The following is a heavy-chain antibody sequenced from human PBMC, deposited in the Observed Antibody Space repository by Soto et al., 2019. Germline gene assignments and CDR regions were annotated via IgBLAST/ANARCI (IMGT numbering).Heavy chain of an antibody. CDR1: DGSIRGYY. D-gene: IGHD2-21*02. Sequence: QVQLQESGPGLVKPSETLSLTCTVSDGSIRGYYWSWIRQPAGKGLEWIGRISTSGSTNYNPSLKSRITPSVETSKNQCSLKLSSVTAADAAVYYCARGHGGNSRYFDYWCQGTLVTVSS. V-gene: IGHV4-4*07. CDR2: ISTSGST. CDR3: ARGHGGNSRYFDY. J-gene: IGHJ4*02.